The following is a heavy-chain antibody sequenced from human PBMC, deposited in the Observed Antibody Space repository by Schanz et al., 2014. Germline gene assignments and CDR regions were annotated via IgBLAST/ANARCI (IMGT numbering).Heavy chain of an antibody. V-gene: IGHV3-64*01. J-gene: IGHJ4*02. D-gene: IGHD2-15*01. Sequence: EVQLVESGGGLVQPGGSLRLSCAASGFTFSTYWMSWVRQAPGKGLESVSAINRDGDSTYYANSVKGRFTISRDNSKNTLYLQMGSLRTEDMAVYYCARVGGYCSGSSCYGAFNYWGQGTLVAVSS. CDR1: GFTFSTYW. CDR2: INRDGDST. CDR3: ARVGGYCSGSSCYGAFNY.